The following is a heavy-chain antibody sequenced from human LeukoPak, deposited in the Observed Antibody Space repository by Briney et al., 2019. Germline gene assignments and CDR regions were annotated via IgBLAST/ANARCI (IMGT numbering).Heavy chain of an antibody. Sequence: PSETLSLTCTVSGGSISSTTYYWGWIRQPPGKGLEWIGYIYYSGSTNYNPSLKSRVTISVDTSKNQFSLRLSSVTAADTAVYYCARQRAGPLHYFDYWGQGTLVTVSS. V-gene: IGHV4-61*05. J-gene: IGHJ4*02. D-gene: IGHD1-26*01. CDR1: GGSISSTTYY. CDR2: IYYSGST. CDR3: ARQRAGPLHYFDY.